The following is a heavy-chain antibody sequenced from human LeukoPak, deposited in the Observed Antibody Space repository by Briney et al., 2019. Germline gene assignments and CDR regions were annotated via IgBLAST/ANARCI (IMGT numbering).Heavy chain of an antibody. Sequence: GGSLRLSCVASGSTFSSYGMHWVRQAPGKGLEWVAVIWYDGSNKYYADSVKGRFTVSRDNSKNTLYLQMNSLRAEDTAVYYCARSISRDGYNNFDCWGQGTLVTVSS. CDR1: GSTFSSYG. V-gene: IGHV3-33*01. CDR2: IWYDGSNK. CDR3: ARSISRDGYNNFDC. D-gene: IGHD5-24*01. J-gene: IGHJ4*02.